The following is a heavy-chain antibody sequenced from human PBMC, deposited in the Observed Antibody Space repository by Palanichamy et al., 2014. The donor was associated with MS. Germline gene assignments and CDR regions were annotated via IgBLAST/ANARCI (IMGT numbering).Heavy chain of an antibody. CDR1: GFSFKDYV. V-gene: IGHV1-69-2*01. CDR2: VDPEDGET. D-gene: IGHD2-21*01. J-gene: IGHJ4*02. Sequence: EVQLEQSGAEVRKPGATVKIPCKVSGFTPGFSFKDYVIHWVQQAPGKGLEWMGLVDPEDGETVYAEKFVGRVTLSADTSKDTAYMELRSLRSEDTAVYYCAKGSSYCAGSSCYSLDNWGQGTLVTASS. CDR3: AKGSSYCAGSSCYSLDN.